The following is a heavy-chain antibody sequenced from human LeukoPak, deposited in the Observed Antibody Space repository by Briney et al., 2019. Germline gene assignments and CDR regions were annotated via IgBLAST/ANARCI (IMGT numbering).Heavy chain of an antibody. CDR2: ISWGGGST. J-gene: IGHJ4*02. V-gene: IGHV3-43D*03. D-gene: IGHD6-19*01. CDR3: AKDGVLFSTGYSSGWYVDY. CDR1: GFTFDDYA. Sequence: PGGSLRLSCAASGFTFDDYAMHWVRQAPGKGLEWVSLISWGGGSTYYADSVKGRFTISRDNSKNSLYLQMNSLRAEDTALYYCAKDGVLFSTGYSSGWYVDYWGQGTLVTVSS.